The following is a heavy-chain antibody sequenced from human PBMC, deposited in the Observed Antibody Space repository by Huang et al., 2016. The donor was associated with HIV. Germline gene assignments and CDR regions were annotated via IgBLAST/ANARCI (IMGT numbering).Heavy chain of an antibody. Sequence: QVQLVESGGGLVKPGGSLRLACAASGFTFSDHYMSWIRQAPGMGLECVSNISDSGSTSYYADSVKGRFTISRDNAKKLVYLQMNSLRADDTAVYFCARDKAWFDPWGQGTLVTVSS. CDR3: ARDKAWFDP. CDR1: GFTFSDHY. J-gene: IGHJ5*02. V-gene: IGHV3-11*04. CDR2: ISDSGSTS.